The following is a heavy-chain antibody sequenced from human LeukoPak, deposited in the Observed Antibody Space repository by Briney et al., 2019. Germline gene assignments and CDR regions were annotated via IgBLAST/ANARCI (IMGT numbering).Heavy chain of an antibody. CDR3: ARDRWPVTRIQYYYYMDV. J-gene: IGHJ6*03. CDR2: IIPIYGTT. CDR1: GGTFSNYA. D-gene: IGHD4-17*01. Sequence: SVKVSCKASGGTFSNYAVSWVRQAPGQGLEWMGGIIPIYGTTNYAQKFQGRVTITADKSTSTVYMELSSLRSEDTPVYYCARDRWPVTRIQYYYYMDVWGKGTTVTVSS. V-gene: IGHV1-69*06.